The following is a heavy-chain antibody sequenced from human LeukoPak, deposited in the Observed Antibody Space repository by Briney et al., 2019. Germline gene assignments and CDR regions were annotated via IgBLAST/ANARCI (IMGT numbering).Heavy chain of an antibody. CDR1: GGSISSSSYY. CDR3: ARHLPITIFGVVPGFDY. Sequence: SETLSPTCTVSGGSISSSSYYWGWIRQPPGKGLEWIGSIYYSGSTYYSPSLKSRVTISVDTSKNQFSLKLSSVTAADTAVYYCARHLPITIFGVVPGFDYWGQGTLVTVSS. V-gene: IGHV4-39*01. CDR2: IYYSGST. J-gene: IGHJ4*02. D-gene: IGHD3-3*01.